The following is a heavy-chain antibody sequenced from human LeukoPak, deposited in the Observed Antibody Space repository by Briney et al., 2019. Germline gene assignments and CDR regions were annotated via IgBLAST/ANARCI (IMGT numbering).Heavy chain of an antibody. Sequence: GGSLRLSCAASGFTFSSYGIHWVRQAPGKGLEWVAVIASDGKDKKYADSVKGRFTISRDNSKNTLYLQMNSLRAEDTAVYYCAKDGDWNDLEADYWGQGTLVTVSS. CDR2: IASDGKDK. D-gene: IGHD1-1*01. J-gene: IGHJ4*02. V-gene: IGHV3-33*05. CDR3: AKDGDWNDLEADY. CDR1: GFTFSSYG.